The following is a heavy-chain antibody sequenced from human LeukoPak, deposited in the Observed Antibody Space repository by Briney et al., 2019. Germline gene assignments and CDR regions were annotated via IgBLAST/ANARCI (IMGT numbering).Heavy chain of an antibody. CDR2: ISAYNGNT. D-gene: IGHD1-26*01. CDR3: ARDRVGATFARDFDY. Sequence: GASVKVSCKASGYTFTSYGISWVRQAPGQGLEWTGWISAYNGNTNYAQKLQGRVTMTTDTSTSTAYMELRSLRSDDTAVYYCARDRVGATFARDFDYWGQGTLVTVSS. J-gene: IGHJ4*02. V-gene: IGHV1-18*01. CDR1: GYTFTSYG.